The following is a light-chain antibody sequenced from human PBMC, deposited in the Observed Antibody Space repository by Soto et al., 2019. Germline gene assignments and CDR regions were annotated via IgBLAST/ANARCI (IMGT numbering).Light chain of an antibody. CDR1: SGHSSYI. CDR2: LEGSGSY. CDR3: ETWDSNFWV. J-gene: IGLJ3*02. Sequence: QPVLTQSSSASASLGSSVKLTCTLRSGHSSYIIAWHQQQPGKAPRYLMKLEGSGSYNKGSGVPDRFSGSSSGADRYLTISNLQFEDEADYYCETWDSNFWVFGGGTKVTVL. V-gene: IGLV4-60*02.